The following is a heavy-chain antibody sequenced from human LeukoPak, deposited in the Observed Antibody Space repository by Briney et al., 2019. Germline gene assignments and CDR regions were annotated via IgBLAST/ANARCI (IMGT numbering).Heavy chain of an antibody. CDR2: IKEDGSEK. V-gene: IGHV3-7*03. Sequence: QSGGSLRLSCAASGLTLSNYWMNWVRQAPGKGLEWVANIKEDGSEKNYGDSVKGRFTVSRDNAQTSVYLQMNSLRVEDTAVYYCVGDRRAVITYHWGQGTLVSVSS. J-gene: IGHJ4*02. CDR1: GLTLSNYW. CDR3: VGDRRAVITYH. D-gene: IGHD4-17*01.